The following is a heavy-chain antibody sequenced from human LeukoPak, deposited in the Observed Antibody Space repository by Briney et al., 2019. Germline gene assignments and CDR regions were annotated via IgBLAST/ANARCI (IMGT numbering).Heavy chain of an antibody. CDR3: APKWLLSNLGDY. V-gene: IGHV3-48*01. J-gene: IGHJ4*02. D-gene: IGHD3-3*01. Sequence: GESLKISCKGSGYSFTTYWIDWVRQAPGKGLEWVSYISSSSSTIYYADSVKGRFTISRDNAKNSLYLQMNSLRAEDTAVYYCAPKWLLSNLGDYWGQGTLSPSPQ. CDR2: ISSSSSTI. CDR1: GYSFTTYW.